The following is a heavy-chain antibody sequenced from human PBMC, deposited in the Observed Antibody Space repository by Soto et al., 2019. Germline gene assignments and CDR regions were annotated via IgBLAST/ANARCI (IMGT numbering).Heavy chain of an antibody. Sequence: SVKVSCKASGGTFSSYAISWVRQAPGQGLEWMGGIIPIFGTANYAQKFQGRVTITADKSTSTAYMELSSLRSEDTAVYYCARDHESPYYYGMDVWGQGTTVTVS. CDR2: IIPIFGTA. V-gene: IGHV1-69*06. CDR1: GGTFSSYA. CDR3: ARDHESPYYYGMDV. J-gene: IGHJ6*02.